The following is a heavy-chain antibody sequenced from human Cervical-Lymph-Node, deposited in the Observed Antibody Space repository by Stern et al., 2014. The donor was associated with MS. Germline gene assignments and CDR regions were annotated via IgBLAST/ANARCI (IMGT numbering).Heavy chain of an antibody. CDR1: GGSVSSGSYY. Sequence: MQLVESGPGLVKPSETLSLTCTVSGGSVSSGSYYWSWIRHPPGKGLEWIGYIYSSGLPNYNTSLTSRVTLSVGKHKTPFFLKLSSVTAADTAVYYWARSHGGWSLVFGYWGQGTLVTVSS. V-gene: IGHV4-61*01. J-gene: IGHJ4*02. CDR2: IYSSGLP. CDR3: ARSHGGWSLVFGY. D-gene: IGHD6-19*01.